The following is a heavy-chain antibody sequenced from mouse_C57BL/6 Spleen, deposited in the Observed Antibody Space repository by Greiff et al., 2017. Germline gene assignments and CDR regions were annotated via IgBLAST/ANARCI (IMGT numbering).Heavy chain of an antibody. CDR3: VRHGPYDYYAMDY. CDR2: IRSKSNNYAT. D-gene: IGHD1-1*01. CDR1: GFSFNTYA. Sequence: EVKLMESGGGLVQPKGSLKLSCAASGFSFNTYAMNWVRQAPGKGLEWVARIRSKSNNYATYYADSVKDRFTISRDDSESMLYLQMNNLKTEDTAMYYCVRHGPYDYYAMDYWGQGTSVTVSS. J-gene: IGHJ4*01. V-gene: IGHV10-1*01.